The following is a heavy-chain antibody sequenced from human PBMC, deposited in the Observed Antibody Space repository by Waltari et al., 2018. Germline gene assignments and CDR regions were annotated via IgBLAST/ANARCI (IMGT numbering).Heavy chain of an antibody. CDR3: TRLRSGSCSDF. J-gene: IGHJ4*02. V-gene: IGHV3-49*04. CDR1: GFTVGDYA. Sequence: EVRLVESGGGLVQPGRSLRLSCTASGFTVGDYAMSCVRPAPGKGLEWLGFIRSKLYGEPTEYAASVKGRFTVSRDDSKRIASLQMNSLKTEDTAVYYCTRLRSGSCSDFWGQGILVTVSS. CDR2: IRSKLYGEPT. D-gene: IGHD1-26*01.